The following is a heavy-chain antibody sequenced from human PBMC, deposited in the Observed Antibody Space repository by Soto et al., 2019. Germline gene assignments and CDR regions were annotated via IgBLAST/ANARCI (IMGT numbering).Heavy chain of an antibody. D-gene: IGHD4-4*01. J-gene: IGHJ4*01. CDR1: GFTFSDHY. V-gene: IGHV3-72*01. CDR2: IRNKANSYTT. CDR3: SRARILTTPYYLDY. Sequence: PGGSLRLSCAASGFTFSDHYMDWVRQAPGKGLEWVGRIRNKANSYTTEYAASVKGRFTISRDDSKNSLFLQMNSLKTEDTAVYYSSRARILTTPYYLDYWGQGTLVTVSS.